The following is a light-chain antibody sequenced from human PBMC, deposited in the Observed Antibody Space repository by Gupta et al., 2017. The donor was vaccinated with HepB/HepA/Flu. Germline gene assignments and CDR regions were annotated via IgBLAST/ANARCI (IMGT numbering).Light chain of an antibody. CDR3: QQYDNLPLT. J-gene: IGKJ4*01. CDR1: QNISNY. V-gene: IGKV1-33*01. Sequence: DIQMTQSPSSLPASVGDRVTITCQASQNISNYLNWYQQKPGKAPKLLIYDASNLETGVPSRFSGSGSGTDFTVTISSLQPEDIAAYYCQQYDNLPLTFGGGTKVEIK. CDR2: DAS.